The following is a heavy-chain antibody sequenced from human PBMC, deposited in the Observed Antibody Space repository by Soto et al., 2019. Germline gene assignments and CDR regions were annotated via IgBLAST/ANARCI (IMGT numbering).Heavy chain of an antibody. J-gene: IGHJ6*02. CDR1: GFTFSSYA. CDR2: ISGSGGST. D-gene: IGHD3-16*01. CDR3: AKGIMGGWYYGMDV. Sequence: GGSLRLSCAASGFTFSSYAMSWVRQAPGKGLEWVSAISGSGGSTYYADSVKGRFTISRDNSKNTLYLQMNSLRAEDTAVYYCAKGIMGGWYYGMDVWGQGTTVTVSS. V-gene: IGHV3-23*01.